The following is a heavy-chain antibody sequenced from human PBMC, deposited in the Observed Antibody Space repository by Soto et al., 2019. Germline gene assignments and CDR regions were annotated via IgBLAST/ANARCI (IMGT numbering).Heavy chain of an antibody. Sequence: LKISCKGSGYSFAGYWITWVRQKPGKGLEWMGRIDPSDSQTYYSPSFRGHVTISVTKSITTVFLQWSSLRASDTAMYYCARQIYDSDTGPNFQYYFDSWGQGXPVTVYS. CDR2: IDPSDSQT. J-gene: IGHJ4*02. V-gene: IGHV5-10-1*01. CDR1: GYSFAGYW. D-gene: IGHD3-22*01. CDR3: ARQIYDSDTGPNFQYYFDS.